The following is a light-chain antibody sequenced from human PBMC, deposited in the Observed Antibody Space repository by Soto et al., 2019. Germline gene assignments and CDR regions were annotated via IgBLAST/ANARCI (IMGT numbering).Light chain of an antibody. CDR2: RNN. Sequence: QSVLTQPPSASGTPGQRVTISCSGSSSNIGGNYVYWYQQLLGTAPKLLIYRNNQRPSGVPDRFSGSKSGTSASLAISGLRSEDEADYYCAAWDDSLSGYVFGTGTKLTVL. CDR3: AAWDDSLSGYV. CDR1: SSNIGGNY. J-gene: IGLJ1*01. V-gene: IGLV1-47*01.